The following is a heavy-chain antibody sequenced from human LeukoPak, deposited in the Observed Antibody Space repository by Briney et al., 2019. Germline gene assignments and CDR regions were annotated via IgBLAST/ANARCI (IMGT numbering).Heavy chain of an antibody. J-gene: IGHJ4*02. Sequence: GGSLRLSCAASGFTFSTYGVHWVRQAPGKGLEWVAVISDAGSEKYYADSVKGRFTISRDNSKNTVYLQMNSLRPEDTAVYYCAKNSGRDGYNDYFDYWGQGTLVTVSS. CDR2: ISDAGSEK. D-gene: IGHD5-24*01. CDR1: GFTFSTYG. V-gene: IGHV3-30*18. CDR3: AKNSGRDGYNDYFDY.